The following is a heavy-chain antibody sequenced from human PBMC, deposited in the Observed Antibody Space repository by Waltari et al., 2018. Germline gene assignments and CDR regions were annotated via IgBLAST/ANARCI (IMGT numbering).Heavy chain of an antibody. Sequence: QVQLVESWGGVVQPGVSLRLSCAASGFTFSSYGMPWVRQAPGKGLESVAFIRYDGSNKYYSDSVKGRFTISRDNSKNTLYLQMNSLRAEDTAVYYCAKDITGKGNVWGKGTTVTISS. D-gene: IGHD1-20*01. CDR1: GFTFSSYG. CDR2: IRYDGSNK. CDR3: AKDITGKGNV. J-gene: IGHJ6*04. V-gene: IGHV3-30*02.